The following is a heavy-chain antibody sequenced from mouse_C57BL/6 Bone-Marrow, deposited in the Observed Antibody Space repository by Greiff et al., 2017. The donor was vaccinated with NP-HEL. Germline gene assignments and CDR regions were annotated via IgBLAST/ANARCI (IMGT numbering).Heavy chain of an antibody. J-gene: IGHJ1*03. D-gene: IGHD1-1*01. Sequence: QVQLQQSGAELVRPGTSVKMSCKASGYTFTNYWIGWAKQRPGHGLEWIGDIYPGGGYTNYNEKFKGKATLTADKSSSTAYMQFSSLTSEDSAIYDCARWVYYGSSYWYFDVWGTGTTVTVSS. CDR3: ARWVYYGSSYWYFDV. CDR2: IYPGGGYT. V-gene: IGHV1-63*01. CDR1: GYTFTNYW.